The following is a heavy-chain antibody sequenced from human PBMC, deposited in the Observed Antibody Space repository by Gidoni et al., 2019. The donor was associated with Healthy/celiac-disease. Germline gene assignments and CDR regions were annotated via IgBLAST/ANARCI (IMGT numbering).Heavy chain of an antibody. CDR3: AKTGRARYCSGGSCHPYYGMDV. V-gene: IGHV3-30*18. CDR1: GFTFSSYG. Sequence: QVQLVESGGGVVQPGSSLRLSCAASGFTFSSYGMPWVRQAPGKGLEWVAVISYDGSNKYYADSVKGRFTISRDNSKNTLYLQMNSLRAEDTAVYYCAKTGRARYCSGGSCHPYYGMDVWGQGTTVTVSS. CDR2: ISYDGSNK. J-gene: IGHJ6*02. D-gene: IGHD2-15*01.